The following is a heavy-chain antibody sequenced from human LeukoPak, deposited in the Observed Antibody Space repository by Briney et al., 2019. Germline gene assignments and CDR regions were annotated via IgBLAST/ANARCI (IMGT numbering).Heavy chain of an antibody. Sequence: ASAKVSCKASGYTFTSYGISWVRQAPGQGLEWMGWISAYNGNTNYAQKLQGRVTMTTDTSTSTAYMELRSLRSDDTAVYYCARGPRDYTKSHTGRYPYYYYMDVWGKGTTVTVSS. V-gene: IGHV1-18*01. J-gene: IGHJ6*03. CDR1: GYTFTSYG. D-gene: IGHD2-2*02. CDR2: ISAYNGNT. CDR3: ARGPRDYTKSHTGRYPYYYYMDV.